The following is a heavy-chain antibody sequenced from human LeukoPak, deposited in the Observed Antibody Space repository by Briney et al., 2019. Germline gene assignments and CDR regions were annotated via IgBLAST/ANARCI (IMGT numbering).Heavy chain of an antibody. V-gene: IGHV3-74*01. CDR1: GLTFSNYW. CDR2: INTDGSST. J-gene: IGHJ4*02. Sequence: GGSLRLSCAASGLTFSNYWMHWIRQAPGKGLMWVSRINTDGSSTRYADSVKGRFTISRDNAKNSLYLQMNSLRAEDTAVYYCARTVSGSYYPFDYWGQGTLVTVSS. D-gene: IGHD1-26*01. CDR3: ARTVSGSYYPFDY.